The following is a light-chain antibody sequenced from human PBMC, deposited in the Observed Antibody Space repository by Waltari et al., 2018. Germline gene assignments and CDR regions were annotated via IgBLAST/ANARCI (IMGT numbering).Light chain of an antibody. V-gene: IGKV3-15*01. J-gene: IGKJ4*01. CDR2: GAS. CDR3: HQHNSWPPLS. Sequence: EIVMTQSPATLSVSPGERATLSCRASQRVSSNIAWYQQKPGQAPRLLIYGASTRATGVPARFSGSGSGTDFTLTISGLQSEDYAVYFCHQHNSWPPLSFGGGTKVEIK. CDR1: QRVSSN.